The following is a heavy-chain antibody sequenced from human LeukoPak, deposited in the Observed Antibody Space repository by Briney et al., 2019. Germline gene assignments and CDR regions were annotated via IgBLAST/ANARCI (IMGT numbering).Heavy chain of an antibody. D-gene: IGHD3-16*01. J-gene: IGHJ6*03. CDR3: ARETSQKGAHYMDV. V-gene: IGHV3-21*04. Sequence: PGVSLRLSCAASGFTFSSYSMNWVRQAPGKGLEWVSSISSSSSYIYYADSVKGRFTISRDNAKNSLYLQMNSLRAEDTAVYYCARETSQKGAHYMDVWGKGTTITISS. CDR1: GFTFSSYS. CDR2: ISSSSSYI.